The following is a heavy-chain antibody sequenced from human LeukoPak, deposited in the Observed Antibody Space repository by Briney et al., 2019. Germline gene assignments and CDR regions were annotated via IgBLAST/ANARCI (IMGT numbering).Heavy chain of an antibody. CDR3: AREPRWIVGATESGAFDI. Sequence: SETLSLTCAVYGGSFSGYYWSWIRQPPGKGLEWIGYIYYSGSTYYNPSLKSRVTISVDTSKNQFSLKLSSVTAADTAVYYCAREPRWIVGATESGAFDIWGQGTMVTVSS. D-gene: IGHD1-26*01. J-gene: IGHJ3*02. V-gene: IGHV4-34*01. CDR2: IYYSGST. CDR1: GGSFSGYY.